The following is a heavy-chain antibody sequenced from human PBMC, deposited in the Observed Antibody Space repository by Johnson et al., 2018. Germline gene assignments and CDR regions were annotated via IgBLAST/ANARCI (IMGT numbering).Heavy chain of an antibody. CDR3: ARERLLWFGGGYDAFDI. Sequence: VQLVESGGGVVQPGRSLRLSCAASGFTFRNYGMFWVRQAPGKGLEWVAVIWHDGSHKFYADSARGRFTLSRDNARDTVFLQMNSRRAEDTAIYNCARERLLWFGGGYDAFDIWGRGTMVTVAS. J-gene: IGHJ3*02. CDR2: IWHDGSHK. CDR1: GFTFRNYG. V-gene: IGHV3-33*02. D-gene: IGHD3-10*01.